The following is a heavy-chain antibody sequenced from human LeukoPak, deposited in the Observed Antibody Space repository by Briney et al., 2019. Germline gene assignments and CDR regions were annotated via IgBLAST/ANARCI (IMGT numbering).Heavy chain of an antibody. CDR3: AKGGEMGTIRGYFDY. V-gene: IGHV3-30*18. D-gene: IGHD5-24*01. CDR1: GFIFSSYG. J-gene: IGHJ4*02. CDR2: ISYVGSDK. Sequence: PGGSLRLSCAASGFIFSSYGMHWVRQAPGKGLEWVAVISYVGSDKYYTDSVRGRFTISRDNSKTTLYPQMNSLRTEDTAVYYCAKGGEMGTIRGYFDYLGQGTLVTVSS.